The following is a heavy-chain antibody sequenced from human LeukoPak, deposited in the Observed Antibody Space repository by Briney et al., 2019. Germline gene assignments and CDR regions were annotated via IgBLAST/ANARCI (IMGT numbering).Heavy chain of an antibody. CDR2: IYYSGST. Sequence: PSETLSLTCTVSGGSINSGEYYWNWIRQPPGKGLEWIGYIYYSGSTYYNPPLKSRVTISVDTSKNQFSLKLSSVTAADTAVYYCAGGHYYYYMDVWGKGTTVTVSS. CDR1: GGSINSGEYY. CDR3: AGGHYYYYMDV. J-gene: IGHJ6*03. V-gene: IGHV4-30-4*01.